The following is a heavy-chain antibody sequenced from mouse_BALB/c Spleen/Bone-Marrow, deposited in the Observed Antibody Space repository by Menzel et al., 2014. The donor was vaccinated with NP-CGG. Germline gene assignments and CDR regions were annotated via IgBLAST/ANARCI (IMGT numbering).Heavy chain of an antibody. J-gene: IGHJ2*01. V-gene: IGHV4-1*02. CDR1: GFAFSRYG. D-gene: IGHD2-1*01. Sequence: EVQVVESGGGLVQPGASLEVSCAASGFAFSRYGMSWVRQAPGKGLEWIGEINPDSSTINYTPSLKDKSNISRDNANKTLSMQMSKVRSEDTALYYCASCGNYGFLDYWGQGTTLTVSS. CDR2: INPDSSTI. CDR3: ASCGNYGFLDY.